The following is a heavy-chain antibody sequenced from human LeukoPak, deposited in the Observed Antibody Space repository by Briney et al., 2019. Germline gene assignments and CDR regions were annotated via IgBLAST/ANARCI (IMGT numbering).Heavy chain of an antibody. V-gene: IGHV4-59*12. D-gene: IGHD1-26*01. J-gene: IGHJ6*03. Sequence: SETLSLTCTVSGGSISSYYWSWIRQPPGKGLEWIGYIYYSGSTNYNPSLKSRVTISVDTSKNQFSLKLSSVTAADTAVYYCAREVPSYSGSYYPYYYYMDVWGKGTTVTVSS. CDR2: IYYSGST. CDR3: AREVPSYSGSYYPYYYYMDV. CDR1: GGSISSYY.